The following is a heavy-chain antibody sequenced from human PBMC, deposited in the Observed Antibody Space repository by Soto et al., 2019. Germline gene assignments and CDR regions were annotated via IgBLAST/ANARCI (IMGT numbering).Heavy chain of an antibody. D-gene: IGHD6-13*01. CDR1: GGSISSSSYY. J-gene: IGHJ4*02. V-gene: IGHV4-39*01. CDR2: IYYSGST. CDR3: ARRGSSSWYGY. Sequence: QLQLQESGPGLVKPSETLSLTCTVSGGSISSSSYYWGWIRQPPGKGLEWIGSIYYSGSTYYNPSPRGRVTIAVDASKNKFSLRLSSVTAADPAVSSCARRGSSSWYGYWGQGTLVTVSS.